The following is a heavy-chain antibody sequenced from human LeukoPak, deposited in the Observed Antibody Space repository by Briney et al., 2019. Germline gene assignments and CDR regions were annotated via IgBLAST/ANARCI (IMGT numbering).Heavy chain of an antibody. CDR3: RLGTWDAFDI. CDR2: IRSKAYGGTT. J-gene: IGHJ3*02. Sequence: PGGSLRLSCTASGFTFGDYAMSWFRQAPGKGLEWVGFIRSKAYGGTTEYAASVKGRFTISRDDSKSIAYLQMNSLKTEDTAVYYRRLGTWDAFDIWGQGTMVTVSS. CDR1: GFTFGDYA. V-gene: IGHV3-49*03. D-gene: IGHD3-9*01.